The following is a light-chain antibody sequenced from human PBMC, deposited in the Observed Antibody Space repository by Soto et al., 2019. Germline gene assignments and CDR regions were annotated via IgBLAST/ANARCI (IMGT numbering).Light chain of an antibody. J-gene: IGLJ1*01. CDR1: SGFVGSFSL. CDR3: CSYAGSYTWV. Sequence: QSVLAQPASVSGSPGQSITISCTGTSGFVGSFSLVSWYQQHPGKAPKVMIYDVTQRPSGVPDRFSGTKSGNTASLTISGLQAEDEADYYCCSYAGSYTWVFGSGTKVTVL. V-gene: IGLV2-11*01. CDR2: DVT.